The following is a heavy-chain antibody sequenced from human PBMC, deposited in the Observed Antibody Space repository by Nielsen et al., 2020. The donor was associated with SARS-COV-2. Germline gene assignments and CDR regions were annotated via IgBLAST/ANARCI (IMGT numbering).Heavy chain of an antibody. CDR1: GFTFDDYA. J-gene: IGHJ6*01. CDR2: ISWNSGSI. CDR3: ATLGGTVTYTYYYYGMDV. Sequence: SLKISCAASGFTFDDYAMHWVRQAPGKGLEWVSGISWNSGSIGYADSVKGRFTISRDNAKTSLYLQMNSLRAEDTALYYCATLGGTVTYTYYYYGMDVWGQGTTVTVSS. D-gene: IGHD4-17*01. V-gene: IGHV3-9*01.